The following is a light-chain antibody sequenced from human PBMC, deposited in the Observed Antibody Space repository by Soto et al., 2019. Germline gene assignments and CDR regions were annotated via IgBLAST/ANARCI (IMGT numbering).Light chain of an antibody. CDR2: DAS. J-gene: IGKJ4*01. CDR1: QSINNY. Sequence: DIQMTQSPSSLSASVGDRVTITCRASQSINNYLNWYQQKPGKAPMLLIYDASNLETGIPSRFSGSGSGTNFSLTITSLQPEDIATYYCQQYENLPLTFGGGTKVDIK. CDR3: QQYENLPLT. V-gene: IGKV1-33*01.